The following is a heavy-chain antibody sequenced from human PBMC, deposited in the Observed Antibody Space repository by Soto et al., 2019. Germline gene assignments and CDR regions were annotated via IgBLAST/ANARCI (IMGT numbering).Heavy chain of an antibody. CDR2: IWYDGSNK. V-gene: IGHV3-33*01. CDR3: ARDHTIFGVVHDAFDN. J-gene: IGHJ3*02. D-gene: IGHD3-3*01. Sequence: GGSLRLSCAASGFTFSSYGMHWVRQAPGKGLEWVAVIWYDGSNKYYADSVKGRFTISRDNSKNTLYLQMNSLRAEDTAVYYCARDHTIFGVVHDAFDNWGQGTMVTVSS. CDR1: GFTFSSYG.